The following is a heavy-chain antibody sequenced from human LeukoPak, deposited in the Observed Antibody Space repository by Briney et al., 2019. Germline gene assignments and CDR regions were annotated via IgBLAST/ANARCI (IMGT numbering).Heavy chain of an antibody. CDR1: GGSISSYY. Sequence: SETLSLTCTVSGGSISSYYWSWFRKPQGKGLEWIGYIYYSGGTNYNPSLKSRVTISVDTSKNQFSLKLSSVTAADTAVYYCARDRTERIFDLWGRGTLVTVSS. V-gene: IGHV4-59*13. D-gene: IGHD1-26*01. CDR3: ARDRTERIFDL. CDR2: IYYSGGT. J-gene: IGHJ2*01.